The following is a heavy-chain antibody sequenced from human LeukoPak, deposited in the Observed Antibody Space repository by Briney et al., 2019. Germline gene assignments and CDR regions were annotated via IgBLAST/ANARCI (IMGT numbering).Heavy chain of an antibody. Sequence: SGTLSLTCAVSGGSISSSNWWSWVRQPPGKGLEWIGEIYHSGSTNYNPSLKSRVTISVDTSKNQFSLKLSSVTAADTAVYYCARESVATIYYFDYWGQGTLVTVSS. CDR2: IYHSGST. CDR1: GGSISSSNW. CDR3: ARESVATIYYFDY. D-gene: IGHD5-12*01. V-gene: IGHV4-4*02. J-gene: IGHJ4*02.